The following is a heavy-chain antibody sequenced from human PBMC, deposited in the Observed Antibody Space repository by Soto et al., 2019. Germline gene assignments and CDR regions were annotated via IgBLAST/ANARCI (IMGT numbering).Heavy chain of an antibody. J-gene: IGHJ6*02. Sequence: QLQLQESGSGLVRPSQTLSLTCAVSGDSISRGGYSWTWIRQPPGKALEWIGNIYDSGSTSYNPCLKSRVTISVDTSKNQFSLRLTSVTAADTAVYFCARGSSSYYDYGMDVWGQGTTVTVSS. V-gene: IGHV4-30-2*01. D-gene: IGHD6-6*01. CDR1: GDSISRGGYS. CDR2: IYDSGST. CDR3: ARGSSSYYDYGMDV.